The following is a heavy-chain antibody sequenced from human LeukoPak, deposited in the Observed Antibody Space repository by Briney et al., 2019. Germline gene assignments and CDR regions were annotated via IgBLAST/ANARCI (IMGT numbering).Heavy chain of an antibody. V-gene: IGHV1-18*01. Sequence: ASVKVSCKASGYTFTSYGISWVRQAPGQGLEWMGWISAYNGNTNYAQKLQGRVTMTTDTSTSTVYMELSSLRSEDTAVYYCASRRDGSNYAAFDIWGQGTMVTVSS. CDR2: ISAYNGNT. D-gene: IGHD5-12*01. CDR1: GYTFTSYG. CDR3: ASRRDGSNYAAFDI. J-gene: IGHJ3*02.